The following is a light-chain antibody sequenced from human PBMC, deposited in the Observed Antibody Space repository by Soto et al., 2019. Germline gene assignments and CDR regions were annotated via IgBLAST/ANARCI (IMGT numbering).Light chain of an antibody. CDR1: SSDVGKWDY. Sequence: QSALTQPRSVSGSPGQSVTISCTGTSSDVGKWDYVSWYQQHPGKAPKVMIYDVTKRPSGVPDRFSGSKSGNTASLTISGLQAEDESDYYCSSYAGRNTLIFGGGTKLTVL. J-gene: IGLJ2*01. CDR3: SSYAGRNTLI. V-gene: IGLV2-11*02. CDR2: DVT.